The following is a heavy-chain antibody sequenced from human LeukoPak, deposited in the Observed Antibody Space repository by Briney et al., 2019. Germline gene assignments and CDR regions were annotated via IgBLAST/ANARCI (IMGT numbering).Heavy chain of an antibody. D-gene: IGHD6-25*01. CDR2: INPNSGVT. V-gene: IGHV1-2*02. J-gene: IGHJ4*02. CDR3: AREDSSGWVYFDY. CDR1: GYTFTDYY. Sequence: GASVKVSCKASGYTFTDYYMHWVRQAPGQGLEWMGWINPNSGVTNYAQKFQGRVTMTTDTSITTAYMELSSLRSDDSAVYYCAREDSSGWVYFDYWGQGTLVTVSS.